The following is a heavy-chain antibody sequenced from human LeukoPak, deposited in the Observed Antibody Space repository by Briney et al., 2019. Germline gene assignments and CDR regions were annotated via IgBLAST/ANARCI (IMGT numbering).Heavy chain of an antibody. J-gene: IGHJ4*02. CDR2: IYHSGST. V-gene: IGHV4-30-2*01. CDR1: GGSISSGGYS. Sequence: PSETLSLTCAVSGGSISSGGYSWSWIRQPPGKGLEWIGYIYHSGSTYYNPSLKSRVAISVDRSKNQFSLKLSSVTAADTAVYYCARTNYDFWSGYPNYFDYWGQGTLVTVSS. D-gene: IGHD3-3*01. CDR3: ARTNYDFWSGYPNYFDY.